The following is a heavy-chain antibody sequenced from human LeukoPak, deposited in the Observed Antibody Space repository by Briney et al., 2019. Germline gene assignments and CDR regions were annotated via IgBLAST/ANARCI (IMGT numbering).Heavy chain of an antibody. D-gene: IGHD5-24*01. CDR2: ISFDGSNK. V-gene: IGHV3-30*03. CDR3: ATDRNGMAMDYYYYYFFDV. CDR1: GITSTRYG. J-gene: IGHJ6*02. Sequence: QSGGSLRPSCAVPGITSTRYGVHWVRQAPGKGLEWVAVISFDGSNKYYADSVKGRFTISRDNSKNTLYLQMSRLRAQETAVYYRATDRNGMAMDYYYYYFFDVWGQGTTVTVSS.